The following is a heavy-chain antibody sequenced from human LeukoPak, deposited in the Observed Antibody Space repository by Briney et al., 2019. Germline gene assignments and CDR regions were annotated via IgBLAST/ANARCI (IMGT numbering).Heavy chain of an antibody. CDR1: GYTFTSYT. J-gene: IGHJ4*02. D-gene: IGHD1-26*01. CDR2: ISAYNGNT. Sequence: ASVKVSCRASGYTFTSYTINWVRQAPGQGLEWMGWISAYNGNTKYAQKLQGRVTMTTDTSTSTAYMELRSLRSDDTAVYYCARGLGGSGSYFLTFDYWGQGTLVTVSS. V-gene: IGHV1-18*01. CDR3: ARGLGGSGSYFLTFDY.